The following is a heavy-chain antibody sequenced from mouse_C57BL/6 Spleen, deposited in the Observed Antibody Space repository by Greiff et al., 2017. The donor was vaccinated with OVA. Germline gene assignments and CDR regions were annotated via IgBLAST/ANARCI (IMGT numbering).Heavy chain of an antibody. Sequence: QVQLQQSGPELVKPGASVKISCKASGYAFSSSWMNWVKQRPGKGLEWIGRIYPGDGDTNYNGKFKGKATLTADKSSSTAYMQLSSLTSEDSAVYFCARALNYFDYWGQGTTLTVSS. J-gene: IGHJ2*01. CDR1: GYAFSSSW. CDR2: IYPGDGDT. V-gene: IGHV1-82*01. CDR3: ARALNYFDY.